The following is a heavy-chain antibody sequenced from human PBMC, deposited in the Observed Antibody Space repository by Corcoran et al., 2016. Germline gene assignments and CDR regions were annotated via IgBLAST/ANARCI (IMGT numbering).Heavy chain of an antibody. Sequence: QVQLVESGGGVVQPGRSLRLSCAASGFTFSSYGMHWVRQAPGKGLEWVAVISYDGSNKYYADSVKGRFTISRDNSKNTLYLQMNSLRAEDTAVYYCAKEVEMAKYYYYYYGMDVWGQGTTVTVSS. CDR1: GFTFSSYG. CDR3: AKEVEMAKYYYYYYGMDV. CDR2: ISYDGSNK. D-gene: IGHD2-21*01. J-gene: IGHJ6*02. V-gene: IGHV3-30*18.